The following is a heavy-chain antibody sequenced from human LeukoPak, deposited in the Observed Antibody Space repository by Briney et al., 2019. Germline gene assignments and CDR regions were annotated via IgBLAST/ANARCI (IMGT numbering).Heavy chain of an antibody. CDR1: GFTFSNAW. V-gene: IGHV3-15*01. CDR2: IKSKTDGGTT. Sequence: PGGSLRLSCAASGFTFSNAWMSWVRQAPGKGLEWVGRIKSKTDGGTTDYAAPVKGRFTISRDDSKNTPYLQMNSQRAEDTAVYYCAKVRSRGWLVRSSWFDPWGQGTLVTVSS. J-gene: IGHJ5*02. D-gene: IGHD6-19*01. CDR3: AKVRSRGWLVRSSWFDP.